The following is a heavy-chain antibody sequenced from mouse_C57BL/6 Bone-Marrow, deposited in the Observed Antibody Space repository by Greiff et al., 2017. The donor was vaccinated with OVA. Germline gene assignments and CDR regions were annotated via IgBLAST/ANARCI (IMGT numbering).Heavy chain of an antibody. CDR3: ASPLPGAMDY. Sequence: QVQLKQSGAELVKPGASVKLSCKASGYTFTSYWMHWVKQRPGQGLEWIGMIHPNSGSTNYNEKFKSKATLTVDKSSSTAYMQLSSLTSEDSAVYYCASPLPGAMDYWGQGTSVTVSS. D-gene: IGHD6-1*01. J-gene: IGHJ4*01. CDR1: GYTFTSYW. CDR2: IHPNSGST. V-gene: IGHV1-64*01.